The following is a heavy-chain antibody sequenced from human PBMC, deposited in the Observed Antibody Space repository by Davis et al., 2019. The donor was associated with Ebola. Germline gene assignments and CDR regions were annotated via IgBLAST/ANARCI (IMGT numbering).Heavy chain of an antibody. V-gene: IGHV3-23*01. CDR3: AKALRNWNQDAFDY. J-gene: IGHJ4*02. CDR2: ISGRSDTI. Sequence: GESLKISCTASGFTFSTYAMNWVRQAPGKGLEWVSSISGRSDTIFYADSVKGRFTISRDNSKNTVFLQMDSLRGEDTGVYFCAKALRNWNQDAFDYWGQGTLVTVSS. D-gene: IGHD1-20*01. CDR1: GFTFSTYA.